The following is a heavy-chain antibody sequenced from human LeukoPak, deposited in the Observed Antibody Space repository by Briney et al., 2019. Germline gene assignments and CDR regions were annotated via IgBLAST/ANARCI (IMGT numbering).Heavy chain of an antibody. J-gene: IGHJ4*02. CDR2: IYTSGST. CDR1: GGSISSYY. CDR3: ATASYDFWSGYPDY. D-gene: IGHD3-3*01. Sequence: PSETLSLTCTVSGGSISSYYWSWIRQPPGKGLEWIGRIYTSGSTNYNPSLKSRVTMSVDTSKNQFSLKLSSVTAADTAVYYCATASYDFWSGYPDYWGQGTLVTVSS. V-gene: IGHV4-4*07.